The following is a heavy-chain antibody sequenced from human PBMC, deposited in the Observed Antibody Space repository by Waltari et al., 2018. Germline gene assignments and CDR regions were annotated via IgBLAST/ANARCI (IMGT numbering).Heavy chain of an antibody. J-gene: IGHJ6*02. CDR3: ARGVMVVAATSSGRYYGMDV. V-gene: IGHV4-34*01. Sequence: QVQLQQWGAGLLKPSETLSLTCAVYGGSFSGYYWSWIRQPPGKGLEWIGEINHSGSTNYNPSLKGRVTISVDTSKNQFSLKLSSVTAADTAVYYCARGVMVVAATSSGRYYGMDVWGQGTTVTVSS. CDR1: GGSFSGYY. D-gene: IGHD2-15*01. CDR2: INHSGST.